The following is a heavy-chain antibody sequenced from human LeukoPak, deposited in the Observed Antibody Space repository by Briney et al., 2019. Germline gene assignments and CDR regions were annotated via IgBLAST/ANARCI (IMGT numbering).Heavy chain of an antibody. CDR3: AKIEVLEFDY. Sequence: PGGSLRLSCAASGFTVSRYGMHWVRQAPGKGLEWVAFIRYDGRNKYYADSVKGRFTISRDNSKNTLFLQVNSLRAEDTAVYYCAKIEVLEFDYWGQGTLVTVPS. D-gene: IGHD3-3*01. J-gene: IGHJ4*02. CDR2: IRYDGRNK. CDR1: GFTVSRYG. V-gene: IGHV3-30*02.